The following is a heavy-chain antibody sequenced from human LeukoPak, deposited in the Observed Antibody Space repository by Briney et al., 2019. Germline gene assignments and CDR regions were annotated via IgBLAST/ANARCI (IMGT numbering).Heavy chain of an antibody. CDR3: ARDRVGYDFWSGYPNQQDYYYYCMDV. Sequence: SETLSLTCTASGGSISSSSYYWGWIRQPPGKGLEWIGSIYYSGSTYYNPSLKSRVTISVDTSKNQFSLKLSSVTAADTAVYYCARDRVGYDFWSGYPNQQDYYYYCMDVWGKGTTVTVSS. V-gene: IGHV4-39*07. J-gene: IGHJ6*03. CDR2: IYYSGST. CDR1: GGSISSSSYY. D-gene: IGHD3-3*01.